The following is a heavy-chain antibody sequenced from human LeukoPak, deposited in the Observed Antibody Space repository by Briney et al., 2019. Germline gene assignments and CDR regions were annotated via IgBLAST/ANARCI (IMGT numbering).Heavy chain of an antibody. J-gene: IGHJ4*02. Sequence: SETLSLTCTVSGGSISSYYWSWIRQPAGKGLEWIGRIYTSGSTNYIPSLKSRLTISVDTSKNQFSLRLSSVTAADTAVYYCARDAWFGAGRTFAYWGQGTLVTVSS. V-gene: IGHV4-4*07. CDR3: ARDAWFGAGRTFAY. CDR2: IYTSGST. CDR1: GGSISSYY. D-gene: IGHD3-10*01.